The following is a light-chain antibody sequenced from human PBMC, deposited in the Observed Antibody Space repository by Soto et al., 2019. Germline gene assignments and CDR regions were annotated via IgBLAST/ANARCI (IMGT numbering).Light chain of an antibody. CDR1: QSISSNY. V-gene: IGKV3-20*01. CDR3: QQYASSPPYT. CDR2: GAS. J-gene: IGKJ2*01. Sequence: EIVLTQSPGTLSLSPGERATLSCRASQSISSNYLAWYQQKPGQAPRLLIYGASSRATGIPDRFSGSGSGTDFTFTIIRLQPEDFAVYYCQQYASSPPYTFGQGTKLEIK.